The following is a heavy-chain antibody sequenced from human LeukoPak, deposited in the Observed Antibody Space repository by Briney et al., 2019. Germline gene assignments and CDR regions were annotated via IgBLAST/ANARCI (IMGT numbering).Heavy chain of an antibody. CDR2: IYSGGTT. Sequence: PGGSLRLSCAASGFTVSSNYMSWVRQAPGKGLEWVSVIYSGGTTYYADSVKGRFTISRDNARNSMYLQMSSLRAEDTAVYYCASSYDSSGYYYGYFDYWGQGTLVTVSS. J-gene: IGHJ4*02. CDR3: ASSYDSSGYYYGYFDY. CDR1: GFTVSSNY. V-gene: IGHV3-53*01. D-gene: IGHD3-22*01.